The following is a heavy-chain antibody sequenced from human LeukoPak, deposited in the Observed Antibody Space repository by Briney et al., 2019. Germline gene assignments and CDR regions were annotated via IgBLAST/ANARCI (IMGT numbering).Heavy chain of an antibody. CDR3: ARGTPNYYDSSGYYDAFDI. Sequence: GGSLRLSCAASGFTVSSNYMSLVRQAPGKGLEWVSVIYSGGSTYYADSVKGRFTISRDNSKNTLYLQMNSLRAEDTAVYYCARGTPNYYDSSGYYDAFDIWGQGTMVTVSS. CDR1: GFTVSSNY. D-gene: IGHD3-22*01. CDR2: IYSGGST. J-gene: IGHJ3*02. V-gene: IGHV3-66*01.